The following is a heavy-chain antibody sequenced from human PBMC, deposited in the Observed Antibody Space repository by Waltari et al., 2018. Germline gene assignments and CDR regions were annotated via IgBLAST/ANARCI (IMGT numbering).Heavy chain of an antibody. CDR2: IYYSGSN. D-gene: IGHD2-15*01. CDR1: VGSISSYY. V-gene: IGHV4-59*01. Sequence: QVQLQESGPGLVKPSETLSLTCTVSVGSISSYYWTWIRQPPGTGLEWIGYIYYSGSNNYNPYLKSRVTISVDTSKNQFSLKLSSVTAADTAVYYCAREFLGYCSGGSCYPHFAFDYWGQGTLVTVSS. J-gene: IGHJ4*02. CDR3: AREFLGYCSGGSCYPHFAFDY.